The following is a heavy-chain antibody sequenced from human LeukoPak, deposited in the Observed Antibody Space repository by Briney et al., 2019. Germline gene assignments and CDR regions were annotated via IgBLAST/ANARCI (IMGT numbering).Heavy chain of an antibody. D-gene: IGHD1/OR15-1a*01. Sequence: GGSLRLSCAASGFTFSSFGMNWVRQAPGKGLEWVSYISGGSSTIYYADSVKGRFTISRDNAKNSLYLQMNSLRDEDTAVYYCAKGLLMRTSVASSGPGNLFSVSS. CDR3: AKGLLMRTSVAS. J-gene: IGHJ5*01. V-gene: IGHV3-48*02. CDR2: ISGGSSTI. CDR1: GFTFSSFG.